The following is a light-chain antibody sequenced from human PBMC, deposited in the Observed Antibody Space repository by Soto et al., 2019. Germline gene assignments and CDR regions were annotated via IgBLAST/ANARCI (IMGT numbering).Light chain of an antibody. CDR3: QQYHNWHRT. CDR1: QSVRSSY. J-gene: IGKJ1*01. Sequence: EIVLTQSPGTMSLSPGERATLSCRASQSVRSSYLAWYQQKPGQAPRLLIYGASTRAAGIPARFSGSGSGTDFTLTISSLQSEDFAVYYCQQYHNWHRTFGQGTKVDIK. V-gene: IGKV3-15*01. CDR2: GAS.